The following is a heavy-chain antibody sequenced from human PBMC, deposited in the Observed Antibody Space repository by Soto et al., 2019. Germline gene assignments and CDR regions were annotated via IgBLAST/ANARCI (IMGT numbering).Heavy chain of an antibody. J-gene: IGHJ4*02. CDR1: GFSLSTSREG. CDR3: AHKGPEDWPLDY. D-gene: IGHD3-9*01. Sequence: QINLKESGPTLVRPTHTVTLTCAFSGFSLSTSREGEGWIRQPPGKALEWLAVIYWDDSKHYSPYLRSRLTITKDTSTNQVVLTMTYMDPMDTGTYYCAHKGPEDWPLDYWGQGTLVTVSS. CDR2: IYWDDSK. V-gene: IGHV2-5*02.